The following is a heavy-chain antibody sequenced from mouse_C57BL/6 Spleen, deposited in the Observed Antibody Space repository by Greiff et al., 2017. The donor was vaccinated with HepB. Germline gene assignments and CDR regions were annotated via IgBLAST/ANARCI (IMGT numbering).Heavy chain of an antibody. CDR3: ARSRYYGSSPSYFYY. J-gene: IGHJ2*01. CDR2: INPNNGGT. Sequence: VQLQQSGPELVKPGASVKISCKASGYTFTDYYMNWVKQSHGKSLEWIGDINPNNGGTSYNQKFKGKATLTVDKSSSTAYMELRSLTSEDSAVYYCARSRYYGSSPSYFYYWGQGTTLTVSS. V-gene: IGHV1-26*01. CDR1: GYTFTDYY. D-gene: IGHD1-1*01.